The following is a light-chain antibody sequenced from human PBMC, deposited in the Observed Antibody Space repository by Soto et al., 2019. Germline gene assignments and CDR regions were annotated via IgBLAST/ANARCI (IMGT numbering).Light chain of an antibody. CDR2: AAS. J-gene: IGKJ4*01. V-gene: IGKV1-39*01. CDR3: QQSYSTPRT. CDR1: QSISSR. Sequence: DIQMTQSPSSLSASVGDRVTITCRASQSISSRLNWYQQKLGKAPKFLIYAASSLQSGVPSRFSGSGSGTEFTLTIRSLQLEDFATYFCQQSYSTPRTFGGGTKVEIK.